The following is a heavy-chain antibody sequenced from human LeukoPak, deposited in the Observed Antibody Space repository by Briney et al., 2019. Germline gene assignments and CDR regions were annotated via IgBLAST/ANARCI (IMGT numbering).Heavy chain of an antibody. CDR3: ARAYCSSTSCSYYYGMDV. J-gene: IGHJ6*02. V-gene: IGHV1-69*04. CDR2: IIPILGIA. CDR1: GGTFSSYA. D-gene: IGHD2-2*01. Sequence: SVKVSCKASGGTFSSYAISWVRQAPGQGLEWMGRIIPILGIANYAQKFQGRVTITADKSTSTAYMELSSLRSEDTAVYYCARAYCSSTSCSYYYGMDVWGQGTTVTVS.